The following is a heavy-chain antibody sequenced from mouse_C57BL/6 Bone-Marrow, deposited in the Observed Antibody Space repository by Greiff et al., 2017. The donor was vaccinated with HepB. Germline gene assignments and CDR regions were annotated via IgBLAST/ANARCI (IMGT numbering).Heavy chain of an antibody. J-gene: IGHJ4*01. D-gene: IGHD2-1*01. CDR1: GYTFTGYW. V-gene: IGHV1-9*01. CDR2: SLPGSGST. CDR3: ARSPGNYVDYYAMDY. Sequence: QVQLQQSGAELMKPGASVKLSCKATGYTFTGYWIEWVKQRPGHGLEWIGESLPGSGSTTYNEKFKGKATFTADTTSNTAYMQLSSLTTEDSAIYYCARSPGNYVDYYAMDYWGQGTSVTVSS.